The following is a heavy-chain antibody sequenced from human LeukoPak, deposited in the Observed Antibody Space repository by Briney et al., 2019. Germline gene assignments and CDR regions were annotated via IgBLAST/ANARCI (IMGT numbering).Heavy chain of an antibody. V-gene: IGHV1-69*13. Sequence: GASVKVSGKASGGTYNYYTVNWVRQAPGQGLEWMGGLIPIFGTAHYAQRFQGRVTITADESTSTVYMELSSLKSEDTAVYYCARSPRIAVPYFDYWGQGTLVTVSS. J-gene: IGHJ4*02. CDR2: LIPIFGTA. CDR1: GGTYNYYT. D-gene: IGHD6-19*01. CDR3: ARSPRIAVPYFDY.